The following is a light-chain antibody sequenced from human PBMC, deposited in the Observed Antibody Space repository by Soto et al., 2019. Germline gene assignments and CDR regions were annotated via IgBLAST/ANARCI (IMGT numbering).Light chain of an antibody. CDR2: GAS. J-gene: IGKJ1*01. CDR3: QQYYNWPRT. V-gene: IGKV3-15*01. Sequence: EMVMTQSPATLSVSPGDGATLSCRASQSVGSNLAWFQQKPGQAPRLLIYGASTRATGIPARFSGSGSGTEFTLTISSLQSEDFAVYYCQQYYNWPRTFGQGTKGDIK. CDR1: QSVGSN.